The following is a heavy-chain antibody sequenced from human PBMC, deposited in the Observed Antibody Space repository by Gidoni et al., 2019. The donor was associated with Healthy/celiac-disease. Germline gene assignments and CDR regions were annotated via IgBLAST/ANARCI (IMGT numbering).Heavy chain of an antibody. J-gene: IGHJ3*02. CDR3: AREIRWWQQLGKDAFDI. V-gene: IGHV1-46*01. Sequence: QVQLVQSGAEVKKPGASVKVSCTASGYPFTSYYMHWVRQAPGQGLEWMGIINPSGGSTSYAQKFQGRVTMTRDTSTSTVYMELSSLRSEDTAVYYCAREIRWWQQLGKDAFDIWGQGTMVTVSS. CDR1: GYPFTSYY. CDR2: INPSGGST. D-gene: IGHD2-15*01.